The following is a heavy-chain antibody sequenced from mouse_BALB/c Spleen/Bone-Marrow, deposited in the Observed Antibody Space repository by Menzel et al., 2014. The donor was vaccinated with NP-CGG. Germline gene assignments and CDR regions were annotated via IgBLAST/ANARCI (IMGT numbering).Heavy chain of an antibody. J-gene: IGHJ3*01. CDR3: AREGSTMIATPFAY. CDR2: IRAGGST. V-gene: IGHV2-9*02. D-gene: IGHD2-4*01. Sequence: VQLKESGPGLVAPSQSLSITCTVSGFSLTSYGVHWVRQPPGKGLEWLGVIRAGGSTNYNSALMSRLSISKNNSKSHIILKMNSLQTDDTAMSYYAREGSTMIATPFAYWGQGTLVTVSA. CDR1: GFSLTSYG.